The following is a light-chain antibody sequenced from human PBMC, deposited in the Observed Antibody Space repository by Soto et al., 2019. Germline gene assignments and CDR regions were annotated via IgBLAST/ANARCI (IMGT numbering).Light chain of an antibody. CDR3: QQSSSLPHT. CDR1: QSVSNSF. V-gene: IGKV3-20*01. CDR2: GIY. J-gene: IGKJ2*01. Sequence: EIVLTQSPDTLSLSPGERATLFCRASQSVSNSFFAWYQQRPGQAPRLLIHGIYNRATGIPDRFSGSGSGTDFTLTSSRLEPEDFVMYYCQQSSSLPHTFGPGTKLDVK.